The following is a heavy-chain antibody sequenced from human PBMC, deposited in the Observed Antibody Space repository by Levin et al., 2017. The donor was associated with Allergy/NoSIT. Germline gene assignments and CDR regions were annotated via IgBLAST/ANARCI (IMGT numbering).Heavy chain of an antibody. V-gene: IGHV4-38-2*01. J-gene: IGHJ6*02. Sequence: KASETLSLTCAVSGYSISSGYYWGWIRQSPGKGLEWIATIYQSGSTYYNSSLRGRVTISIDTSKNQFSLTLTSVTTADTAVYFCARFGASRALSVAYYYYGMDVWGQGTTVTVS. D-gene: IGHD3-16*01. CDR1: GYSISSGYY. CDR2: IYQSGST. CDR3: ARFGASRALSVAYYYYGMDV.